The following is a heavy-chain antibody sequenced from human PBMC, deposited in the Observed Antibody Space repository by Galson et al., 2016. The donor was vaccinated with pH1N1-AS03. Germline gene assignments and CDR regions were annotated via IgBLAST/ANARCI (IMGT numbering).Heavy chain of an antibody. CDR2: IDEGGSHP. V-gene: IGHV3-21*01. CDR3: VTAGSFGGTIEH. J-gene: IGHJ4*02. CDR1: GFTFSKTG. D-gene: IGHD3-3*01. Sequence: SLRLSCAASGFTFSKTGMNWVRQAPGKGPEWVSSIDEGGSHPYSADSLQGRFTISRDNTKNSLFLHMNSLRAEDTAVYYCVTAGSFGGTIEHWGQGNLVTFA.